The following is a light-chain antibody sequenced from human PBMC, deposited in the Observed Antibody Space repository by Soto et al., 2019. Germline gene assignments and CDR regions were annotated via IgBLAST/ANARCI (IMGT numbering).Light chain of an antibody. CDR1: QSVSSSY. Sequence: EIVLTQSPGTLSLSPGERATLSCRASQSVSSSYLAWYQQKPGQAPRLLIYDASSRATGIPDRFSVSGSGTDFTLTISRLEPVDFAVYYCQQFGNSLYTFGQGTRLEIK. J-gene: IGKJ2*01. V-gene: IGKV3-20*01. CDR2: DAS. CDR3: QQFGNSLYT.